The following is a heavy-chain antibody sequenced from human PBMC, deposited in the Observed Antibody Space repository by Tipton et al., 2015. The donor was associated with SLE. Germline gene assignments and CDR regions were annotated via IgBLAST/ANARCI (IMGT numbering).Heavy chain of an antibody. CDR3: ARSHELSFDY. D-gene: IGHD1-26*01. V-gene: IGHV4-59*01. CDR2: IYNTGST. CDR1: GGSLSTYY. Sequence: TLSLTCTVSGGSLSTYYWTWIRQPPGKGLEWIGYIYNTGSTNSNPSLKSRVTMSVDTSKNQFSLKLRSVTAADTALYYCARSHELSFDYWGQGIMVTVSS. J-gene: IGHJ4*02.